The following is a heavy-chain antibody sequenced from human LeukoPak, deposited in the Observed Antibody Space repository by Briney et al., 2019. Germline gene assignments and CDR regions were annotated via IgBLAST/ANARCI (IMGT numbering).Heavy chain of an antibody. CDR3: ARRYYQRSGTSNYFDY. V-gene: IGHV4-4*02. CDR2: IHHSGNS. D-gene: IGHD3-10*01. J-gene: IGHJ4*02. Sequence: SETLSLTCAVSGGSISSNDWWSWVRQPPGKGLEWIGEIHHSGNSNYSPSLKSRVTISVDKSISTAYLQWNSLRASDTAMYYCARRYYQRSGTSNYFDYWGQGTLVTVSS. CDR1: GGSISSNDW.